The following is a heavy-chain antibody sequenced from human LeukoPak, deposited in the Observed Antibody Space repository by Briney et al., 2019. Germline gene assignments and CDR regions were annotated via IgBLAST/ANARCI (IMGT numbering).Heavy chain of an antibody. CDR1: GGSIRSSTYY. J-gene: IGHJ3*02. D-gene: IGHD3-22*01. CDR2: IYYSGST. Sequence: SETLSLTCTVSGGSIRSSTYYWGWIRQPPGKGLEWIGTIYYSGSTYYNPSLKSRVTISVDTSKNQFSLKLSSVTAADTAVYYCARYSDSSGYYSGGLAFDIWGQGTMVTVSS. V-gene: IGHV4-39*01. CDR3: ARYSDSSGYYSGGLAFDI.